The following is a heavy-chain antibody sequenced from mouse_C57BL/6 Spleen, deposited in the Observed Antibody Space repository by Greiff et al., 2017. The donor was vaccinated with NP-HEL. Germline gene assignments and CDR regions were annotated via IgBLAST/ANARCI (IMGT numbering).Heavy chain of an antibody. Sequence: QVQLQQPGAELVRPGSSVKLSCKASGYTFTSYWMHWVKQRPIQGLEWIGNIDPSDSETHYNQKFKEKATLSVDKSSSTAYMQLSSLTSEDSAVYYCARTYCNGSSYGFDYWGPGTTLTVSS. V-gene: IGHV1-52*01. CDR3: ARTYCNGSSYGFDY. J-gene: IGHJ2*01. CDR1: GYTFTSYW. D-gene: IGHD1-1*01. CDR2: IDPSDSET.